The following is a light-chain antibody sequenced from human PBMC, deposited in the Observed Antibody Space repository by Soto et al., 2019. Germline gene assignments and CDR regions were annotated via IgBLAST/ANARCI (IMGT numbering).Light chain of an antibody. V-gene: IGLV1-40*01. J-gene: IGLJ2*01. Sequence: QSVLTEPPSVSGAPGQRVTISCTGSSSNIGAGYDVHWYQQLPGTAPKLLIYGNSNRPSGVPDRFSGSKSGTSASLAITGLQAEDEADYYCQSYDSSLSGSHALFGGGTQLTVL. CDR3: QSYDSSLSGSHAL. CDR1: SSNIGAGYD. CDR2: GNS.